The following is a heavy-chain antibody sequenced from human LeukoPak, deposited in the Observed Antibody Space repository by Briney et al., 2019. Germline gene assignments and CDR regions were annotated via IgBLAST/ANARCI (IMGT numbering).Heavy chain of an antibody. V-gene: IGHV1-46*01. CDR3: ARGVSCTNGVCYTSYYYYYGMDV. D-gene: IGHD2-8*01. CDR2: INPSGGST. J-gene: IGHJ6*02. CDR1: GYTFTSYY. Sequence: ASVKVSCKASGYTFTSYYMHWVRQAPGQGLEWMGIINPSGGSTSYAQKFQGRVTMTRDTSASTVYMELSSLRSEDTAVYYCARGVSCTNGVCYTSYYYYYGMDVWGQGTTVTVSS.